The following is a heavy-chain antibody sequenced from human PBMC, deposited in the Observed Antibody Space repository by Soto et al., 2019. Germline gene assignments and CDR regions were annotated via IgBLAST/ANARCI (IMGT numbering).Heavy chain of an antibody. D-gene: IGHD2-2*01. Sequence: GGSLRLSCAASGFTFDDYAMHWVRQAPGKGLEWVSGISWNSGSIGYADSVKGRFTISRDNAKNSLYLQMNSLRAEDTALYYCAKDGIPAATNYYYYMDVWGKGTTVTVSS. J-gene: IGHJ6*03. CDR1: GFTFDDYA. V-gene: IGHV3-9*01. CDR2: ISWNSGSI. CDR3: AKDGIPAATNYYYYMDV.